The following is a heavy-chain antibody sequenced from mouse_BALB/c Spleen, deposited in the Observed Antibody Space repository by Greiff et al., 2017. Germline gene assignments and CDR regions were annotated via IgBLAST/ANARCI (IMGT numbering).Heavy chain of an antibody. V-gene: IGHV14-3*02. CDR1: GFNIKDTY. J-gene: IGHJ4*01. CDR2: IDPANGNT. CDR3: ASGAMDY. Sequence: EVQGVESGAELVKPGASVKLSCTASGFNIKDTYMHWVKQRPEQGLEWIGRIDPANGNTKYDPKFQGKATITADTSSNTAYLQLSSLTSEDTAVYYCASGAMDYWGQGTSVTVSS.